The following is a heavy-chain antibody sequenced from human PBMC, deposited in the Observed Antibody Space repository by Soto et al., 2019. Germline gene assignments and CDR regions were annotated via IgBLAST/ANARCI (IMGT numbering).Heavy chain of an antibody. J-gene: IGHJ4*02. CDR2: IYHSGST. D-gene: IGHD1-26*01. CDR1: GGSISSSNW. CDR3: AYRIGGATPGALL. Sequence: SETLSLTCAVSGGSISSSNWWSWVRQPPGKGLEWIGEIYHSGSTNYNPSLKSRVTISVDKSKNQFSLKLSSVTAADTAVYYCAYRIGGATPGALLWGQGTLVTVSS. V-gene: IGHV4-4*02.